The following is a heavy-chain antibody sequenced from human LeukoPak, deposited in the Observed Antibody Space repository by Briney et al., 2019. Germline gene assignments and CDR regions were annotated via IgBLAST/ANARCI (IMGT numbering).Heavy chain of an antibody. CDR2: ISTSSSYI. CDR1: GFTFNRYN. Sequence: GGSLRLSCAASGFTFNRYNMNWVRRAPGKGLEWVSSISTSSSYIYYADSVRGRFTISRDNAKKSLYLQMNSLRAEDAAVYSCARGADGVSSNSRGWFDPWGQGTLVTVSS. J-gene: IGHJ5*02. V-gene: IGHV3-21*01. CDR3: ARGADGVSSNSRGWFDP. D-gene: IGHD2-15*01.